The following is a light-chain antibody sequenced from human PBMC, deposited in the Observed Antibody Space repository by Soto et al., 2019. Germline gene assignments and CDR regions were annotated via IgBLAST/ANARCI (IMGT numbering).Light chain of an antibody. CDR3: AAWDDSLSGAYV. J-gene: IGLJ1*01. Sequence: QSVLTQPPSASGTPGQRVTISCSGSSSNIGSNYVYWYQQLPGTAPKLLIYRNNQRPSGVPDRFSGSKSGTSASLAISGLRSEDEADYYWAAWDDSLSGAYVFGTGTKLTVL. V-gene: IGLV1-47*01. CDR1: SSNIGSNY. CDR2: RNN.